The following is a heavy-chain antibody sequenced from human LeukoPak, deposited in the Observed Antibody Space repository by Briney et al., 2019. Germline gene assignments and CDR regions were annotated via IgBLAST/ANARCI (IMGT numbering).Heavy chain of an antibody. Sequence: SETLSLTCAVYGGSFSGYYWSWIRQPPGKGLEWIGEINHSGSTNYNPSLKSRVTISVDTSKNQFSLKLSSVTAADTAVYYCARGLGIAAAGEFDVWGQGTTVTVSS. V-gene: IGHV4-34*01. CDR3: ARGLGIAAAGEFDV. CDR1: GGSFSGYY. CDR2: INHSGST. J-gene: IGHJ6*02. D-gene: IGHD6-13*01.